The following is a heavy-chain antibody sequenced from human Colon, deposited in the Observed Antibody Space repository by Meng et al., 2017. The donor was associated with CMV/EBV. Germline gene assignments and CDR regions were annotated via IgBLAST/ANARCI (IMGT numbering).Heavy chain of an antibody. J-gene: IGHJ5*02. V-gene: IGHV4-39*07. D-gene: IGHD4-23*01. CDR2: VYSFGST. CDR3: ARGNQLRWHTGWFAP. Sequence: SETLSLTCTVSSGAMNSSANYWAWIRQPPGKGLEWIGSVYSFGSTYSNPSLKSRISFSIDTFKNQFSLRLSSVTAADTAVYYCARGNQLRWHTGWFAPWGQGTLVTVSS. CDR1: SGAMNSSANY.